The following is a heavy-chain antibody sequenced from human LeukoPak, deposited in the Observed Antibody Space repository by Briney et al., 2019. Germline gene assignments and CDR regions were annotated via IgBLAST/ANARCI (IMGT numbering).Heavy chain of an antibody. V-gene: IGHV4-39*01. D-gene: IGHD3-10*01. CDR3: ARHVGPDTRITMLRGVSFPRYNNWFDP. Sequence: PSETLSLTCTVAGGSFSSNTYYWGWIRQPPGKGLEWIGRISYSKSTYYNPSLKSRVTISVDTSKNQFSLELLSVAAADTAVYYCARHVGPDTRITMLRGVSFPRYNNWFDPWGQGTLVTVSS. CDR1: GGSFSSNTYY. CDR2: ISYSKST. J-gene: IGHJ5*02.